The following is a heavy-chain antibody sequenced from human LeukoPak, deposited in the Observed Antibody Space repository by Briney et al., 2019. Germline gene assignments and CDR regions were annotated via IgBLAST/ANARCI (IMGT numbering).Heavy chain of an antibody. CDR2: IRYDGSNK. Sequence: GGSLRLSCAASGFTLSSYGMHWVRQAPGKGLEWVAFIRYDGSNKYYADSVKGRFTISRDNSMDTLYLQMNSLRAEDTAVYYCAKGSKGVVFTRDHYMDVWGKGTTVTISS. V-gene: IGHV3-30*02. J-gene: IGHJ6*03. CDR3: AKGSKGVVFTRDHYMDV. CDR1: GFTLSSYG. D-gene: IGHD3-3*01.